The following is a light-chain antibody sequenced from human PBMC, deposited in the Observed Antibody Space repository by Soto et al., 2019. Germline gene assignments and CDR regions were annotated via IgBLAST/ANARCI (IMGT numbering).Light chain of an antibody. CDR2: STS. CDR3: ALYMGNGISV. CDR1: SGSVSTSYY. J-gene: IGLJ2*01. V-gene: IGLV8-61*01. Sequence: QTVVTQEPSFSVSPGGTVTLTCALNSGSVSTSYYPSWYQQTPGQAPRTLIYSTSTRSSGVPDRFSGSILGNKAALTITGAQADDESDYYCALYMGNGISVLGGGTKATVL.